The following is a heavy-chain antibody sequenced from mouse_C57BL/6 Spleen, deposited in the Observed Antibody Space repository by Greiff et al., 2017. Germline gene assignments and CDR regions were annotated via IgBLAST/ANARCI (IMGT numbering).Heavy chain of an antibody. D-gene: IGHD2-5*01. V-gene: IGHV5-17*01. J-gene: IGHJ3*01. CDR2: ISSGSSTI. CDR1: GFTFSDYG. CDR3: ARKADYSNYEGFAY. Sequence: EVKLVESGGGLVKPGGSLKLSCAASGFTFSDYGMHWVRQAPEKGLEWVAYISSGSSTIYYADTVKGRFTISRDNAKNTLFLQMTSLRSEDTAMYYCARKADYSNYEGFAYWGQGTLVTVSA.